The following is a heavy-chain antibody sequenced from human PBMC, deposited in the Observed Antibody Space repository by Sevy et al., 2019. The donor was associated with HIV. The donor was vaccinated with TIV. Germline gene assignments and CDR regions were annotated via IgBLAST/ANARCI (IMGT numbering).Heavy chain of an antibody. J-gene: IGHJ5*02. CDR1: GDSVSSNSAA. CDR2: TYYRSKWYN. D-gene: IGHD3-16*01. V-gene: IGHV6-1*01. Sequence: KQSQTLSLTCAISGDSVSSNSAAWNWIRQSPSSGLEWLGRTYYRSKWYNDYAVSVKSRITINPDTSKNQFSLQLNSVTPEDTAVYYCARDRSETWGNWFDPWGQGTLVTVSS. CDR3: ARDRSETWGNWFDP.